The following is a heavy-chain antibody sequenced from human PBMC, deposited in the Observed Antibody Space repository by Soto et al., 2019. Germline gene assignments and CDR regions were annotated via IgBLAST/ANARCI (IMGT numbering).Heavy chain of an antibody. Sequence: EVQLVESGGGLVQPGGSLRLSCAASVFTFSSYWMHWVRQAPGKGLVWVSRIKSDGSDTSYADSVKGRFTISRDNAKNTLYLQMSSLRAEDTAVYYCVRVAYGDLGGWGKGTLVTVSS. CDR3: VRVAYGDLGG. V-gene: IGHV3-74*01. CDR2: IKSDGSDT. CDR1: VFTFSSYW. D-gene: IGHD4-17*01. J-gene: IGHJ4*02.